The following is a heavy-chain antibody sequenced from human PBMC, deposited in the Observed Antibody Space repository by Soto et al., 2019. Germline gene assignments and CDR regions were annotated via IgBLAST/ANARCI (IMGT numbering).Heavy chain of an antibody. CDR3: AREPTV. D-gene: IGHD1-26*01. J-gene: IGHJ4*02. CDR1: GGSISSYY. CDR2: VHHSWGS. V-gene: IGHV4-59*12. Sequence: SETLSLTFTVSGGSISSYYWSWIRQPPGKGMEWIGYVHHSWGSTYNPSLQSRVAISLDTSKSQFSLKLSSVTAADTAVYYCAREPTVWGQGTLVTVSS.